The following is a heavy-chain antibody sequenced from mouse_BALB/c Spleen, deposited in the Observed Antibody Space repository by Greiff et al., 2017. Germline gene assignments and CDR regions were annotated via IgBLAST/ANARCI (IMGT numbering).Heavy chain of an antibody. CDR3: TRDEDGNYYAMDY. D-gene: IGHD2-1*01. Sequence: EVNVVESGGGLVKPGGSLKLSCAASGFTFSSYTMSWVRQTPEKRLEWVATISSGGSYTYYPDSVKGRFTISRDNAKNTLYLQMSSLKSEDTAMYYCTRDEDGNYYAMDYWGQGTSVTVSS. CDR2: ISSGGSYT. V-gene: IGHV5-6-4*01. CDR1: GFTFSSYT. J-gene: IGHJ4*01.